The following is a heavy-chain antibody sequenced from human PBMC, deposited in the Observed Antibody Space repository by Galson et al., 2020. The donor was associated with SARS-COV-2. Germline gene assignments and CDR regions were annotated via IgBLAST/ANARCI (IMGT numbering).Heavy chain of an antibody. CDR1: GYSFTDYW. D-gene: IGHD2-15*01. CDR2: IYPGDSDT. Sequence: GESLKISCKGSGYSFTDYWIGWVRQMPGEGLEWMGIIYPGDSDTTYNPSFQGQVTISVDRSISTACLQWTNLKASDTAMYYCARRVGYCSSSTCNWQEYYFHYWGQGTLVTVSS. V-gene: IGHV5-51*01. J-gene: IGHJ4*02. CDR3: ARRVGYCSSSTCNWQEYYFHY.